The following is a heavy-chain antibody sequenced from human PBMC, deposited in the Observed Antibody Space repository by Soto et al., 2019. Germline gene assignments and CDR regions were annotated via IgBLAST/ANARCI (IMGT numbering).Heavy chain of an antibody. V-gene: IGHV3-74*01. CDR2: INIDGSHR. CDR3: TRGASSWNGIDF. Sequence: EVQLVESGGGLVQPGGSLRLSCAASGFTFSNYWMHWVRQAPGKGLEWVSRINIDGSHRDYADSVKGRFTISRDDAQNTRYLQMHGLRVEDTAVYDCTRGASSWNGIDFWGQGTLVTVAS. CDR1: GFTFSNYW. D-gene: IGHD6-13*01. J-gene: IGHJ4*02.